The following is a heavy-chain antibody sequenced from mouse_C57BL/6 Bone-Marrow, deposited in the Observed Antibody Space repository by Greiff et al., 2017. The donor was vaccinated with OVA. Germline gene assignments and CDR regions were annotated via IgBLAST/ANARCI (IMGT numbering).Heavy chain of an antibody. V-gene: IGHV1-81*01. CDR1: GYTFTSYG. CDR3: ARGGKFITTVVSPPWFAY. J-gene: IGHJ3*01. Sequence: VQLQQSGAELARPGASVKLSCKASGYTFTSYGISWVKQRTGQGLEWIGEIYPRSGNTYYNEKFKGKATLTADKSSSTAYMELRNLTSEDSAVYFCARGGKFITTVVSPPWFAYWGQGTLVTVSA. CDR2: IYPRSGNT. D-gene: IGHD1-1*01.